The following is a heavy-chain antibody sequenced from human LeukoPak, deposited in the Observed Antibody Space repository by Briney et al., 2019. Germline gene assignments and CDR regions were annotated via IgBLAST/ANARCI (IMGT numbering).Heavy chain of an antibody. Sequence: GGSLRLSCAASGFTFSSYGMHWVRQAPGKGLEWVAVISYDGSNKYYAGSVKGRFTISRDNSKNTLYLQMNSLRAEDTAVYYCAKNAPRSSGWTNFDYWGQGTLVTVSS. CDR1: GFTFSSYG. D-gene: IGHD6-19*01. CDR2: ISYDGSNK. CDR3: AKNAPRSSGWTNFDY. V-gene: IGHV3-30*18. J-gene: IGHJ4*02.